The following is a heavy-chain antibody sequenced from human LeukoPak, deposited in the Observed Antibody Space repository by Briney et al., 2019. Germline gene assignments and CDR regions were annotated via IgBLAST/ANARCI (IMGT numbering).Heavy chain of an antibody. CDR3: ARVQIVVVVAATLRREYYFDY. V-gene: IGHV4-34*01. CDR2: INHSGST. Sequence: PSETLSLTCAVYGGSFSGYYWSWIRQPPGKGLEWIGEINHSGSTNYNPSLKSRVTISVDTSKNRFSLKLSSVTAADTAVYYCARVQIVVVVAATLRREYYFDYWGQGTLVTVSS. CDR1: GGSFSGYY. J-gene: IGHJ4*02. D-gene: IGHD2-15*01.